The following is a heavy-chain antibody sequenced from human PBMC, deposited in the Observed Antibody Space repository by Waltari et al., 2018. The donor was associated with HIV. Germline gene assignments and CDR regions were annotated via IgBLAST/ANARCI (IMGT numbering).Heavy chain of an antibody. V-gene: IGHV3-74*01. Sequence: EVQLVESGGGLVQPGGSLRLSCAASGFPFSSYWMHWVRHAPGKGLVWVSRINSDGSSTSYADSVKGRFTISRDNAKNTLYLQMNSLRAEDTAVYYCARVQGYSYAVNWFDPWGQGTLVTVSS. CDR1: GFPFSSYW. D-gene: IGHD5-18*01. CDR3: ARVQGYSYAVNWFDP. CDR2: INSDGSST. J-gene: IGHJ5*02.